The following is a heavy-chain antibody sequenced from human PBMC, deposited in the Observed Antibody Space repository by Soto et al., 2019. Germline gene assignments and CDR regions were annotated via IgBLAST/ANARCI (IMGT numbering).Heavy chain of an antibody. Sequence: QVQLVQSGAEVKKPGASVKVSCKASGYTFTSYGISWVRQAPGQGLEWMGWISAYNGNTNYAQKLQGRVTMTTDTSTSTAYMELRRLRSDDTAVYYCARDAQYCSGGSCYWGYNWFDPWGQGTLVTVSS. CDR1: GYTFTSYG. CDR3: ARDAQYCSGGSCYWGYNWFDP. CDR2: ISAYNGNT. V-gene: IGHV1-18*01. J-gene: IGHJ5*02. D-gene: IGHD2-15*01.